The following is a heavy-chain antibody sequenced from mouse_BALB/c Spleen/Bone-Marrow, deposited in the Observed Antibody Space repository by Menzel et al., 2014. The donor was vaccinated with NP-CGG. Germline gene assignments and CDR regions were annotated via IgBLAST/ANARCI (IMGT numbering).Heavy chain of an antibody. J-gene: IGHJ2*01. D-gene: IGHD2-1*01. CDR2: INSNGGST. CDR3: ARGNYGNYVDYFDY. V-gene: IGHV5-6-3*01. CDR1: GFTFSSYG. Sequence: EVKLMESGGGLVQPGGSLKLSCAASGFTFSSYGMSWVRQTPDKRLELVASINSNGGSTYYPDSVKGRFTISRDNAKKTLSLLMRSLKSEDTAMYYCARGNYGNYVDYFDYWGQGTTLTVSS.